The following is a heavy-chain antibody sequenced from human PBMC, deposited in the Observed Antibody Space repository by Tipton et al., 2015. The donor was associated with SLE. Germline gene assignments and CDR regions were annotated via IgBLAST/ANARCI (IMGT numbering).Heavy chain of an antibody. CDR2: IYNSGSA. D-gene: IGHD1-14*01. CDR3: ARAGTGTAWGTFDI. Sequence: TLSLTCTVSGASISSGGYYWSWIRQHPGEGLEWIGYIYNSGSAHYNASLKSRLTISVDTSKNQFSLTLSSVTAADTAVYYCARAGTGTAWGTFDIWGPGTMVTVSS. V-gene: IGHV4-31*03. CDR1: GASISSGGYY. J-gene: IGHJ3*02.